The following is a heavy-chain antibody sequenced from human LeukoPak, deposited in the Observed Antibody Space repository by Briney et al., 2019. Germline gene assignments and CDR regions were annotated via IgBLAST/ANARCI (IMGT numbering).Heavy chain of an antibody. J-gene: IGHJ3*02. D-gene: IGHD3-22*01. V-gene: IGHV1-46*01. CDR3: ARYEPGTMIVVMDAFDI. CDR2: INPSGGST. Sequence: ASVTVSCKASGYTFTSYYMHWVRQAPGQGLEWMGIINPSGGSTSYAQKFLGRVTMTRDMSTSTVYMELSSLRSEDTAVYYCARYEPGTMIVVMDAFDIWGQGTMVTVSS. CDR1: GYTFTSYY.